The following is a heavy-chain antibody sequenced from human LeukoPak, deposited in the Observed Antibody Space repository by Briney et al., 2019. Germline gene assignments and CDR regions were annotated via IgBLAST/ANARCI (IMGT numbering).Heavy chain of an antibody. CDR1: GYTFTGYY. CDR2: INPNSGGT. J-gene: IGHJ5*02. V-gene: IGHV1-2*04. Sequence: VASVKVSCKASGYTFTGYYMHWVRQAPGQGLEWMGWINPNSGGTNYAQKFQGWVTMTRDTSISTAYMELSRLRSDDTAVYYCARDRPYYYGSGSYHENWFDPWGQGTLVTVSS. D-gene: IGHD3-10*01. CDR3: ARDRPYYYGSGSYHENWFDP.